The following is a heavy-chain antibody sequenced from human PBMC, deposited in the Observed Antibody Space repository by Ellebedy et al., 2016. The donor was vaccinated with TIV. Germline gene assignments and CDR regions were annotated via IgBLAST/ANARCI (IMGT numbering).Heavy chain of an antibody. V-gene: IGHV3-33*01. CDR2: IWYDGRIK. CDR1: GFTFSRHG. D-gene: IGHD6-25*01. Sequence: PGGSLRLSCPAPGFTFSRHGMHWVCPAPGKGLEWVAVIWYDGRIKYYANSVKGRFTISKDNSKNTLYLQMNSLRAEDTAVYYCVRDEPGTAAPDDFDIWGQGTMVTVSS. J-gene: IGHJ3*02. CDR3: VRDEPGTAAPDDFDI.